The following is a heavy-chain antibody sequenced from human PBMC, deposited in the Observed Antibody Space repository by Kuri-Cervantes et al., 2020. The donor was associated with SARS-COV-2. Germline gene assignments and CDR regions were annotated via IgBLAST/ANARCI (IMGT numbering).Heavy chain of an antibody. Sequence: GSLRLSCAASGFPFSSYAMSWVRQAPGKGLEWIGEINHSGSTTYNPSLKSRGTIAVDTSKNQFSLKLSSVTAADTAVYYCARPEQGGDSSFDYWGQGTLVTVSS. CDR3: ARPEQGGDSSFDY. V-gene: IGHV4-34*01. CDR1: GFPFSSYA. CDR2: INHSGST. D-gene: IGHD5-12*01. J-gene: IGHJ4*02.